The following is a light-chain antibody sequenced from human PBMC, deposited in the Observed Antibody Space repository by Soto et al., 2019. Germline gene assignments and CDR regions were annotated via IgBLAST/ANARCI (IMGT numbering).Light chain of an antibody. CDR1: QSVSSY. J-gene: IGKJ4*01. CDR3: QQYNNWTLT. CDR2: DAS. Sequence: EIVFTHSPATLSFSPVERATLSCRASQSVSSYLAWYQQRLGQAPRLLIYDASTRATGIPARFSGSGSGTEFTLTISSLQSEDFAVYYCQQYNNWTLTFGGGTKVDIK. V-gene: IGKV3-15*01.